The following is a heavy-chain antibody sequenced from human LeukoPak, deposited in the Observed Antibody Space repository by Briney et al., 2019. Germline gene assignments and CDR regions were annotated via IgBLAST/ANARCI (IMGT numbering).Heavy chain of an antibody. CDR3: ARERNYGDYGNAFDV. J-gene: IGHJ3*01. CDR1: GYTFTDDY. V-gene: IGHV1-2*02. CDR2: INPKRGVT. D-gene: IGHD4-17*01. Sequence: GASVKVSCKASGYTFTDDYIHWMRQAPGQGLEWMGWINPKRGVTTYAQKFQGRVTMTRDTSITTAYMELTRLRSDDTTIYYCARERNYGDYGNAFDVWGQGTKVTVSS.